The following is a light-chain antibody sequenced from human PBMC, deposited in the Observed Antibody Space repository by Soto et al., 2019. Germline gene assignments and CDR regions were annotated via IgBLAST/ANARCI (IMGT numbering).Light chain of an antibody. Sequence: QSALTQPASVSGSPGQSSTISCTGTSSDVGGYNYVSWYQQHPGKAPKLMIYDVSNRPSGVSTRFSGSKSGNTASLTISGLQAEDEAEYYCSSYTSSSTLWVFGGGTQLTVL. CDR2: DVS. V-gene: IGLV2-14*01. CDR3: SSYTSSSTLWV. CDR1: SSDVGGYNY. J-gene: IGLJ3*02.